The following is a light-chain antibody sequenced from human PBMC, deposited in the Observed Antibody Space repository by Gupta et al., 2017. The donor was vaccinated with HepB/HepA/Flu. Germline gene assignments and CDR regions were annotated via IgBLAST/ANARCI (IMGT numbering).Light chain of an antibody. CDR3: SACDRSLNAWV. CDR2: RNN. J-gene: IGLJ3*02. CDR1: SHNVGNQG. V-gene: IGLV10-54*04. Sequence: QAALTQPPSLSKSLSQTALHTCTGNSHNVGNQGAAWLQQHQGHPPKLLSYRNNIRPSEISERFAAFRSGSTASLTITGLQTEDEADYYCSACDRSLNAWVFGGGTKLTVV.